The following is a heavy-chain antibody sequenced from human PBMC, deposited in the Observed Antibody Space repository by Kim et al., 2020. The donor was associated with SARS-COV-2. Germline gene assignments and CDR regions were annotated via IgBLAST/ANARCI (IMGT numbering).Heavy chain of an antibody. CDR1: GGSISSGGYY. CDR3: ATGREGWLLPSYYFDY. J-gene: IGHJ4*02. D-gene: IGHD3-22*01. CDR2: IYYSGST. Sequence: SETLSLTCTVSGGSISSGGYYWSWIRQHPGKGLEWIGYIYYSGSTYYNPSLKSRVTISVDTSKNQFSLKLSSVTAADTAVYYCATGREGWLLPSYYFDYWGRGTLVTVSS. V-gene: IGHV4-31*03.